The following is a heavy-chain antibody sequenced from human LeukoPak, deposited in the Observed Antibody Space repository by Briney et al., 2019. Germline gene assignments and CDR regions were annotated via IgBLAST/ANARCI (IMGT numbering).Heavy chain of an antibody. CDR2: ITTSGSDI. J-gene: IGHJ3*02. Sequence: PGGSLRLSCTASGFTFSNYNMNWVRQAPGKGLEWVSSITTSGSDIYYADSVKGRFTISRDNAESSLYLQMNTLRAEDTAVYYCARVAYHGPVASFLFDIWGQGTMVTVSS. V-gene: IGHV3-21*01. D-gene: IGHD2/OR15-2a*01. CDR3: ARVAYHGPVASFLFDI. CDR1: GFTFSNYN.